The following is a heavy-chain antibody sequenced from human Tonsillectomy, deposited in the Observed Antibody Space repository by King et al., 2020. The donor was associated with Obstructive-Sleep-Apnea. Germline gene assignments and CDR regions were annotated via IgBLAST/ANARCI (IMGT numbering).Heavy chain of an antibody. Sequence: VQLQQWGAGLLKPSETLSLTCAVYGGSFSGYHWSWIRQPPGKGLEWSGEINHSGSTNYNPSLKSRVTLLVDTSKNQFSLNLSSVTAAATAVYYCARRYYGSGSYSPFDYWGQGNLVTVSS. CDR2: INHSGST. CDR1: GGSFSGYH. D-gene: IGHD3-10*01. J-gene: IGHJ4*02. V-gene: IGHV4-34*01. CDR3: ARRYYGSGSYSPFDY.